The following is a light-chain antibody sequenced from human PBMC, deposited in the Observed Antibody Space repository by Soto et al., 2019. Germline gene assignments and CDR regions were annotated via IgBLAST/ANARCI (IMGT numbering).Light chain of an antibody. J-gene: IGLJ2*01. CDR1: ALPKQY. CDR2: KDS. CDR3: QSADSSGTYFHVV. V-gene: IGLV3-25*03. Sequence: SYELTQPPSVSVSPGQTARITCSGDALPKQYAYWYQQKPGQAPVLVIYKDSERPSGIPERFSGSSSGTTVTLTISGVQAEDEADYYCQSADSSGTYFHVVFGGGTKLTVL.